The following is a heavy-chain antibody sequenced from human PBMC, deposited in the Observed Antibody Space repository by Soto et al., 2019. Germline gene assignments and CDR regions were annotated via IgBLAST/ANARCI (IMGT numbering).Heavy chain of an antibody. V-gene: IGHV4-4*02. CDR2: IYHSGST. CDR3: ARSNIVLVPAAMERDYYYYYGMDV. J-gene: IGHJ6*02. Sequence: SETLSLTCAVSGGSISSSNWWSWVRQPPGKGLEWIGEIYHSGSTNYNPSLKSRVTISVDKSKNQFSLKLSSVTAADTAVYYCARSNIVLVPAAMERDYYYYYGMDVWGQGTTVTVS. CDR1: GGSISSSNW. D-gene: IGHD2-2*01.